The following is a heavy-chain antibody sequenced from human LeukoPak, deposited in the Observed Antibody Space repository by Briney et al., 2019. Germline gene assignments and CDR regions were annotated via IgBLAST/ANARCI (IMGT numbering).Heavy chain of an antibody. CDR1: GGSISSGSYY. Sequence: SQTLSLTCTVSGGSISSGSYYWSWIRQPAGKGLEWIGRIYTSGSTNYNPSLKSRVTISVDTSKNQFSLELSSVTAADTAVYYCARMVIRTDYFDYWGQGTLVTVSS. D-gene: IGHD3-22*01. V-gene: IGHV4-61*02. J-gene: IGHJ4*02. CDR3: ARMVIRTDYFDY. CDR2: IYTSGST.